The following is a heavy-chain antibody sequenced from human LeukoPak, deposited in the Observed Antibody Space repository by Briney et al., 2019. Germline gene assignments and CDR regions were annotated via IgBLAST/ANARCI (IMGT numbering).Heavy chain of an antibody. V-gene: IGHV3-30*18. J-gene: IGHJ6*03. CDR1: GFTFSSYG. Sequence: GGSLRLSCAASGFTFSSYGMHWVRQAPGKGLEGVAVISYDGSNKYYADSVKGRFTISRDNSKNTVFLQMNSLRAEDTAVYYCAKIGGGDYSYYYYMDVWGKGTTVTVSS. CDR2: ISYDGSNK. CDR3: AKIGGGDYSYYYYMDV. D-gene: IGHD4-17*01.